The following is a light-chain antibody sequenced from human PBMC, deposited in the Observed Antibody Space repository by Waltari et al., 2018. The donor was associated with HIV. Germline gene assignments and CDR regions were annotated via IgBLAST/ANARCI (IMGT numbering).Light chain of an antibody. CDR3: GTWDNSLSAYV. V-gene: IGLV1-51*01. CDR2: DNN. Sequence: QSVLTQPHSVSAAPGQKVTISCSGSTSNIGNNYVSWYQQLTGTAPKLRIYDNNNRLSGIPDRFPGSKSGTSATLGITGLQTGDEADYYCGTWDNSLSAYVFGTGTKVTVL. CDR1: TSNIGNNY. J-gene: IGLJ1*01.